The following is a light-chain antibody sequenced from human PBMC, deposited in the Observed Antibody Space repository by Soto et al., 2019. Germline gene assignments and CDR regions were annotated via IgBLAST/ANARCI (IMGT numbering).Light chain of an antibody. CDR1: SSNIGNNA. CDR3: AAWDDSLNFYV. V-gene: IGLV1-36*01. J-gene: IGLJ1*01. Sequence: QSVLTQPPSVSEAPRQRVTISCSGSSSNIGNNAVSWYQQIPGTAPKLLIYYDDRLPSGVSVRFSGSKSGTSASLAISGLQSEDDADYYCAAWDDSLNFYVFGTGTKLTVL. CDR2: YDD.